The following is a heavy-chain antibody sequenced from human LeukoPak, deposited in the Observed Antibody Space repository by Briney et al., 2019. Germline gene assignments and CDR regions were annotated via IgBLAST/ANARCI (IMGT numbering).Heavy chain of an antibody. CDR2: IIPIFGTA. D-gene: IGHD4-23*01. J-gene: IGHJ3*02. V-gene: IGHV1-69*13. Sequence: GASVKVSCKASGGTFSSYAISWVRQAPGQGLEWMGGIIPIFGTANYAQKFQGRVTITADESTSTAYMELSSLRSEDTAVYYCAREWDYGGNHDAFDIWGQGTMVTVSS. CDR3: AREWDYGGNHDAFDI. CDR1: GGTFSSYA.